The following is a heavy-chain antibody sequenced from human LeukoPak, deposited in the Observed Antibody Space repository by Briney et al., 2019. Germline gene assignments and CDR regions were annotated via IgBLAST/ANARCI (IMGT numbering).Heavy chain of an antibody. CDR3: ARAFGPNDALDI. J-gene: IGHJ3*02. CDR2: IYISGRT. Sequence: SETLSLTCTVSGGSISSYFWSWIRQPAGKGLEWIGRIYISGRTNYNPSLKSRVTMSVDTSKNQFSLELSSVPAADPAVHYCARAFGPNDALDIWGQGTMVTVSS. D-gene: IGHD2/OR15-2a*01. V-gene: IGHV4-4*07. CDR1: GGSISSYF.